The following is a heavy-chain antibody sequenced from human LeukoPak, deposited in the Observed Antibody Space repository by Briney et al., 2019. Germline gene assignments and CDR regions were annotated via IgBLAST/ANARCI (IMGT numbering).Heavy chain of an antibody. CDR1: GFSFSRNA. Sequence: PGGSLSLSCAASGFSFSRNAMSWVRQAPGKGLEWVSAVSGSGGSTDYADSVKGRFTISRDNSKNTLYLQMNTLRAEDTAIYYCAKGGDDYAYWGQGTLVTVSS. CDR3: AKGGDDYAY. J-gene: IGHJ4*02. V-gene: IGHV3-23*01. D-gene: IGHD3-16*01. CDR2: VSGSGGST.